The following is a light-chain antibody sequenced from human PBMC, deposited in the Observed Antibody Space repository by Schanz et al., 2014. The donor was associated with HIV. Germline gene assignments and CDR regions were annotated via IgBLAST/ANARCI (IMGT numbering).Light chain of an antibody. V-gene: IGKV1-5*03. CDR3: QHYNTYPYS. Sequence: DIQMTQSPSTLSASVGDRVTITCRASQNIDDWLAWYQQKPGKAPNLLIYQASTLKTGVPSRFSGSRSGTEFTLTISGLQPDDFATYYCQHYNTYPYSFGQGTKLEI. CDR2: QAS. J-gene: IGKJ2*03. CDR1: QNIDDW.